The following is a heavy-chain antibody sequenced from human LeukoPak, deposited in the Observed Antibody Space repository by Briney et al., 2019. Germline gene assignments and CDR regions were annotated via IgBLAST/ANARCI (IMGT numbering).Heavy chain of an antibody. V-gene: IGHV4-38-2*02. CDR2: IYHSGST. J-gene: IGHJ4*02. D-gene: IGHD5-12*01. CDR1: GYSISSGYY. Sequence: SETLSLTCTVSGYSISSGYYWGWIRQPPGKGLEWIGSIYHSGSTYYNPSLKSRVTISVDTSKNQFSLNLTSVTAADTAVYYCARVGYSGYDNRGAFDYWGQGTLVTVSS. CDR3: ARVGYSGYDNRGAFDY.